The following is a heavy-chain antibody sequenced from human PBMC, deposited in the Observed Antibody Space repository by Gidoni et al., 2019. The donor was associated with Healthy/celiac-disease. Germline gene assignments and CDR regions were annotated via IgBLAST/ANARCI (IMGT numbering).Heavy chain of an antibody. CDR2: IYYSGST. Sequence: QLQLQESGPGLVKPSETLSLTCTVSGGSISSYYWSWIRQPPGKGLEWLGYIYYSGSTNYNPSLKSRVTISVDTSKNQFSLKLRSVTAADTAVYYCARERVGAARTYNWFDPWGQGTLVTVSS. V-gene: IGHV4-59*01. D-gene: IGHD6-13*01. CDR1: GGSISSYY. CDR3: ARERVGAARTYNWFDP. J-gene: IGHJ5*02.